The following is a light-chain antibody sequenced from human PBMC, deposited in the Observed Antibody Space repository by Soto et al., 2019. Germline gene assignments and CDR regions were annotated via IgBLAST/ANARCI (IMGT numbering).Light chain of an antibody. CDR2: AAS. Sequence: DIQMTHAPSSLPASVGDRVTITCRASQTIANYLNWYQQRPGKAPNLLISAASTLQSGVPSRFSGSGSGTDFTLTITSLQPEDFATYYCQQSYNTPRTFGQGTKVDIK. J-gene: IGKJ1*01. CDR1: QTIANY. V-gene: IGKV1-39*01. CDR3: QQSYNTPRT.